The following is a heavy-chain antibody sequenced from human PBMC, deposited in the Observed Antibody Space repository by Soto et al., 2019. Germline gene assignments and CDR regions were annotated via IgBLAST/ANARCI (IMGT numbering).Heavy chain of an antibody. CDR3: ARHIPTTVTSWGYYYYGMDV. Sequence: PGESLKISCKGSGYSFTSYWIGWVRQMPGKGLEWMGIIYPGDSDTRYSPSFQGQVTISADKSISTAYLQWSSLKASDTAMYYCARHIPTTVTSWGYYYYGMDVWGQGTTVPVSS. V-gene: IGHV5-51*01. J-gene: IGHJ6*02. CDR2: IYPGDSDT. CDR1: GYSFTSYW. D-gene: IGHD4-4*01.